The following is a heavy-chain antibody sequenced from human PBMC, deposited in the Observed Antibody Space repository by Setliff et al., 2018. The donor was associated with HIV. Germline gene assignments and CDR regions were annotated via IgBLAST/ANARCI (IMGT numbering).Heavy chain of an antibody. CDR3: ARFHSSGWYNGMDV. J-gene: IGHJ6*02. V-gene: IGHV1-18*01. CDR2: ISVYNGNT. D-gene: IGHD6-19*01. CDR1: DYTFTSYG. Sequence: ASVKVSCKASDYTFTSYGITWVRQAPGQGLEWMGWISVYNGNTNYAQKVRGRVTMTTDTSTSTAYMELRSLRSDDTAVYYCARFHSSGWYNGMDVRGQGTTVTVSS.